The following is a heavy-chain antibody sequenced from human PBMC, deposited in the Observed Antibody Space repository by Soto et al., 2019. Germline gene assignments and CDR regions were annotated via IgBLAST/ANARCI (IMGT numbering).Heavy chain of an antibody. J-gene: IGHJ4*02. Sequence: EVQLVESGGGLVQLGGSRRLSCAASGFTFSSFWMTWVRQAPGKGLEWVANIKQDGSEKYYVDSVKGRFTISRDNARNSLLLEMKSLRSEDTAVYSWVRDRSGSYLEGFDYWGQGPLVTVSS. CDR3: VRDRSGSYLEGFDY. V-gene: IGHV3-7*01. CDR2: IKQDGSEK. CDR1: GFTFSSFW. D-gene: IGHD1-26*01.